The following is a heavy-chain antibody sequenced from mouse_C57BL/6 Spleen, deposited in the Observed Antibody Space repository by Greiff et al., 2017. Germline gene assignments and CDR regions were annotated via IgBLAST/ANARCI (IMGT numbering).Heavy chain of an antibody. CDR1: GFTFTDYG. J-gene: IGHJ4*01. D-gene: IGHD2-4*01. V-gene: IGHV5-17*01. Sequence: EVHLVESGAGLVRPGASLKLSCAASGFTFTDYGMHWVRQAPGQGLEWVAFISRGSSTIYYAETVKGRFTLSRDKAKNTVYLQMSSLRSEDTAMYYCARRVDDYEGDYAMDYWGQGTSVTVSS. CDR3: ARRVDDYEGDYAMDY. CDR2: ISRGSSTI.